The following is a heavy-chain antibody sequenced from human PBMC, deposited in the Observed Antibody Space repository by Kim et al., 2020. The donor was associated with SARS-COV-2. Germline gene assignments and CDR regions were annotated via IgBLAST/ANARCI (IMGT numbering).Heavy chain of an antibody. CDR3: VGSTDWYGAFDS. Sequence: GGSLRLSCAASTLTYTRYVMTWVRQAPGKGLEWVSSVSGSDGSAYYADSVKGRFTSSRDNSKSTLYLQMNSLTAEDTAVYYCVGSTDWYGAFDSWGQGTL. V-gene: IGHV3-23*01. CDR1: TLTYTRYV. CDR2: VSGSDGSA. J-gene: IGHJ4*02. D-gene: IGHD3-9*01.